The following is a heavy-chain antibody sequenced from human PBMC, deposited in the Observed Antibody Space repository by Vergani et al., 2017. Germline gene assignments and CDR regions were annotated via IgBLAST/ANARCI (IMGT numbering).Heavy chain of an antibody. J-gene: IGHJ5*02. Sequence: QVQLVQSGAEVKKPGSSVKVSCKASGGTFSSYAISWVRQAPGQGLEWMGGIIPIFGTANYAQKFQGRVTITADESTSTAYMELSSLGSEDTAVYYCARDYPGRRYDILTGYARRYMFTSYNWFDPWGQGTLVTVSS. CDR1: GGTFSSYA. CDR3: ARDYPGRRYDILTGYARRYMFTSYNWFDP. D-gene: IGHD3-9*01. CDR2: IIPIFGTA. V-gene: IGHV1-69*01.